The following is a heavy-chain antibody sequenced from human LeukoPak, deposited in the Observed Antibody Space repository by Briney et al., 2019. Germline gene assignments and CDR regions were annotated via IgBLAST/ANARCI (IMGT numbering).Heavy chain of an antibody. D-gene: IGHD2-15*01. CDR3: ARELGYCSGGSCHPEV. V-gene: IGHV3-11*06. CDR1: GFTFSDYY. Sequence: GGSLRLSCAASGFTFSDYYMSWIRQAPGKGLEWVSSISSSSSYIYYADSVKGRFTISRDNAKNSLYLQMNSLRAEDTAVYYCARELGYCSGGSCHPEVWGQGTTVTVSS. CDR2: ISSSSSYI. J-gene: IGHJ6*02.